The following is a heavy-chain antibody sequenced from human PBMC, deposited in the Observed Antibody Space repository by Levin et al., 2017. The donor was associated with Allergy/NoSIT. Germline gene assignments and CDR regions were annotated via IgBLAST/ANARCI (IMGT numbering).Heavy chain of an antibody. V-gene: IGHV5-51*01. D-gene: IGHD1-1*01. J-gene: IGHJ6*03. CDR3: ARRGTRDYYDYRDV. CDR2: IYPGDSDT. Sequence: GESLKISCQGSGYSFTSYWIGWVRQMPGKGLEWMGIIYPGDSDTRYSPSFQGQVTISADKSITPAHLPWSSLKASDTAIYYCARRGTRDYYDYRDVWGKGTTVTVSS. CDR1: GYSFTSYW.